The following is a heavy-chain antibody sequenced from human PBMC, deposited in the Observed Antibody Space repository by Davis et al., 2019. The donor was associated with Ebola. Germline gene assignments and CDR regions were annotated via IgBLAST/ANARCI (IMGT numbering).Heavy chain of an antibody. Sequence: MPGGSLRLSCSVSGGSISSANYYWGWIRQPPGKGLEWIGNIYYSGSSFYNPSLKSRVTISVDKSKNQFSLKLSSVTAADTAVYYCARVVVVPAAKGRNYYYYGMDVWGQGTTVTVSS. CDR1: GGSISSANYY. CDR2: IYYSGSS. V-gene: IGHV4-39*07. D-gene: IGHD2-2*01. CDR3: ARVVVVPAAKGRNYYYYGMDV. J-gene: IGHJ6*02.